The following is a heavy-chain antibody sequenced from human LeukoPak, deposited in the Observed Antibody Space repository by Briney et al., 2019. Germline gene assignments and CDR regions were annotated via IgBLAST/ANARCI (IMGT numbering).Heavy chain of an antibody. Sequence: SETLSLTCTVSGGSISSYYWSWIRQPPGKGREWIGYTYYSGSTNYNPSLKRRVTISVDTSKNQFSLKLSSVTAADTAVYYCARRTTVTTFDYWGQGTLVTVSS. CDR1: GGSISSYY. D-gene: IGHD4-17*01. J-gene: IGHJ4*02. CDR2: TYYSGST. V-gene: IGHV4-59*01. CDR3: ARRTTVTTFDY.